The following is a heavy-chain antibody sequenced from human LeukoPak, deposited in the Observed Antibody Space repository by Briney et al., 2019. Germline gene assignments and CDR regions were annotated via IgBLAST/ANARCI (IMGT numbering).Heavy chain of an antibody. CDR3: ARAYCGGDCAVGNY. CDR2: INPDSGGT. J-gene: IGHJ4*02. CDR1: GYTFTDFY. Sequence: GASVKVSCKASGYTFTDFYIHWVRQAPGQGLEWMAWINPDSGGTSHAQKFQGGVTMTRYTSTNAVYMELSRPTSDDTAVYYCARAYCGGDCAVGNYWGQGTLVTVSS. D-gene: IGHD2-21*01. V-gene: IGHV1-2*02.